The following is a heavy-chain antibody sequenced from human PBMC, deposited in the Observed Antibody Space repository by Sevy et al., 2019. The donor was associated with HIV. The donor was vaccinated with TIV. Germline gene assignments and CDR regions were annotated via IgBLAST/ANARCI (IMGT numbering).Heavy chain of an antibody. CDR2: IYYNGHI. CDR3: AGENAWGRGYS. J-gene: IGHJ4*02. V-gene: IGHV4-59*11. D-gene: IGHD1-26*01. CDR1: GGSITSLY. Sequence: SENLSLTCTVSGGSITSLYWNCIRQPPGKGLEWIANIYYNGHINYNPSLKSRVTLSLVTSKNQFSLRLSAVPAADTAMYYCAGENAWGRGYSWGQGTLVTVSS.